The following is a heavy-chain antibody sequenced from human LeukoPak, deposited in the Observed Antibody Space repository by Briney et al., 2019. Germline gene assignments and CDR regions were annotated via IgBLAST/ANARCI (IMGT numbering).Heavy chain of an antibody. CDR1: GFTFSSYA. V-gene: IGHV3-23*01. CDR2: ISGSGGST. CDR3: AIPTWDYYYYGMDV. D-gene: IGHD4-4*01. J-gene: IGHJ6*02. Sequence: GGSLRLSCAASGFTFSSYAMSWDRQAPGKGLEWVSAISGSGGSTYYADSVKGRCTISRDNSKNTLYLQMNSLRAEDTAVYYCAIPTWDYYYYGMDVWGRGTTVTVSS.